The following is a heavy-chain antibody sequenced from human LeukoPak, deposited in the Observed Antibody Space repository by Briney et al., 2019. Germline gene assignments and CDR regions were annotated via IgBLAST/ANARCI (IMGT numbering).Heavy chain of an antibody. J-gene: IGHJ4*02. CDR2: IYYSGTT. Sequence: PSETLSLTCTVSGGSISSYYWSWIRQPPGKGLEWIGYIYYSGTTNYNPSLKSRVTISVDTSKNQFSLKLSSVTAADTAVYYCARANWGLYSFDYWGQGTLVTVSS. V-gene: IGHV4-59*01. D-gene: IGHD7-27*01. CDR3: ARANWGLYSFDY. CDR1: GGSISSYY.